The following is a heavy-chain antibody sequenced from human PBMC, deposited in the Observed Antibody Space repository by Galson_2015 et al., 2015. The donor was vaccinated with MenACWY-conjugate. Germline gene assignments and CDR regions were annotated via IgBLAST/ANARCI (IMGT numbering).Heavy chain of an antibody. CDR1: GFTFSSYA. V-gene: IGHV3-30*04. J-gene: IGHJ4*02. CDR2: ISYDGSNK. Sequence: SLRLSCAASGFTFSSYAMHWVRQAPGKGLEWVAVISYDGSNKYYADSVKGRFTISRDNSKNTLYLQMNSLRAEDTAVYYCARDRGGMITFGGVMVDWGQGTLVTVSS. D-gene: IGHD3-16*01. CDR3: ARDRGGMITFGGVMVD.